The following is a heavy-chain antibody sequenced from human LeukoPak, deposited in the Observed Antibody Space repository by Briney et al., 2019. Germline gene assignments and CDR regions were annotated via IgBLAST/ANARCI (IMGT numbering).Heavy chain of an antibody. CDR2: ISSSSTYI. J-gene: IGHJ4*02. V-gene: IGHV3-21*01. CDR1: GFTFSTYS. CDR3: ASDDSSKI. D-gene: IGHD3-22*01. Sequence: GGSLRLSCAASGFTFSTYSMNWVRQAPGKGLEWVSSISSSSTYIYYADSVKGRFTISRDNAKNSLYLQMNSLRAEDTAVYHCASDDSSKIGGQGTLVTVSS.